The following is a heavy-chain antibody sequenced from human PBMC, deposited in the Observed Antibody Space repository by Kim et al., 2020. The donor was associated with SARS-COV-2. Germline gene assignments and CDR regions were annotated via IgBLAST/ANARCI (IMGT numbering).Heavy chain of an antibody. CDR2: IYTGGST. CDR1: GGSISSYY. D-gene: IGHD1-26*01. CDR3: ARDSATSGSYLIWFDP. Sequence: SETLSLTCTVSGGSISSYYWSWIRQPAGKGLEWIGRIYTGGSTDYNPSLKSRVTMSLETSKNQFSLKLSSVTAADTAVYYCARDSATSGSYLIWFDPWGQGTLVTVSS. J-gene: IGHJ5*02. V-gene: IGHV4-4*07.